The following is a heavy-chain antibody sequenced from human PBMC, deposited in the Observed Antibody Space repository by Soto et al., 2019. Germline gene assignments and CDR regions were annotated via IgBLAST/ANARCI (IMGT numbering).Heavy chain of an antibody. V-gene: IGHV2-26*01. CDR1: GLSITDSEMG. Sequence: QVTLKESGPVLVKPTETLTLRCTVSGLSITDSEMGVSWIRQPPGQPLEWLAHIDSSGEKSYRTFLKSRLALYKYTSKSQIVLTMTNMDPADTATYYWARRHLAFAVRPWFYPWCQGIPVTVSS. CDR3: ARRHLAFAVRPWFYP. CDR2: IDSSGEK. D-gene: IGHD3-10*01. J-gene: IGHJ5*02.